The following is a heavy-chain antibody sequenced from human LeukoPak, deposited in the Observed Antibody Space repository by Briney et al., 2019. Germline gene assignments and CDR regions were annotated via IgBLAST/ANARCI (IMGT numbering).Heavy chain of an antibody. V-gene: IGHV3-48*03. D-gene: IGHD2-2*01. Sequence: PGGSLRLSCAASGFTFSSYEMNWVRQAPGKGLEWVSYISSSGSIRYYADSVKGRFTISRDNAKNSLYLQMNSPRAEDTAVSYCARATRRGGYCSSTTCLNWFDPWGQGTLVTVSS. J-gene: IGHJ5*02. CDR1: GFTFSSYE. CDR3: ARATRRGGYCSSTTCLNWFDP. CDR2: ISSSGSIR.